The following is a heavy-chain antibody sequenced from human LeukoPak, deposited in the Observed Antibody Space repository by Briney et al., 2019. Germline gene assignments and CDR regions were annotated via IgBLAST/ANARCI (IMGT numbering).Heavy chain of an antibody. CDR2: INPNSGGT. CDR3: ARVSRDIVVVPASAFDY. CDR1: GYTFTGYY. Sequence: ASVKVSCKASGYTFTGYYMHWVRQASGQGLEWMGWINPNSGGTNYAQKFQGRVTMTRDTSISTAYMELSRLRSDDTAVYYCARVSRDIVVVPASAFDYWGQGTLVTVSS. D-gene: IGHD2-2*01. V-gene: IGHV1-2*02. J-gene: IGHJ4*02.